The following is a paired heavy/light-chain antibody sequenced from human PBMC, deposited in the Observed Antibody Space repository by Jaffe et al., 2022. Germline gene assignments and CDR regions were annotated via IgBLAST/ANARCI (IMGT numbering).Heavy chain of an antibody. CDR1: GYSISSGYY. J-gene: IGHJ3*02. CDR2: IYHSGST. Sequence: QVQLQESGPGLVKPSETLSLTCAVSGYSISSGYYWGWIRQPPGKGLEWIGSIYHSGSTYYNPSLKSRVTISVDTSKNQFSLKLSSVTAADTAVYYCARDYCSSTSCYALDAFDIWGQGTMVTVSS. CDR3: ARDYCSSTSCYALDAFDI. D-gene: IGHD2-2*01. V-gene: IGHV4-38-2*02.
Light chain of an antibody. Sequence: QSVLTQPPSVSAAPGQKVTISCSGSSSNIGNNYVSWYQQLPGTAPKLLIYENNKRPSGIPDRFSGSKSGTSATLGITGLQTGDEADYYCGTWDSSLSANVVFGGGTKLTVL. CDR2: ENN. CDR1: SSNIGNNY. V-gene: IGLV1-51*02. J-gene: IGLJ2*01. CDR3: GTWDSSLSANVV.